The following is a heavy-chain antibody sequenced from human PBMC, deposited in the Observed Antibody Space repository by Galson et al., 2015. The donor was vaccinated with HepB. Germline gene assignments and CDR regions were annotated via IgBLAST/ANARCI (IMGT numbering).Heavy chain of an antibody. CDR1: GFTFGDYA. V-gene: IGHV3-49*03. CDR3: TRVPLDYYYYYMDV. CDR2: ITSKTYGGTT. Sequence: SLRLSCAASGFTFGDYAMSWFRQAPGKGLEWVTFITSKTYGGTTEYAASVKGRFTISRDDSKSIAYLQMNSLKTEDTAVYYCTRVPLDYYYYYMDVWGKGTTVTVSS. J-gene: IGHJ6*03.